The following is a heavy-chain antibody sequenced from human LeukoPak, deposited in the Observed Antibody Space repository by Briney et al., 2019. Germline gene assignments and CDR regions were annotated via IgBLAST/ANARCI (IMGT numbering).Heavy chain of an antibody. D-gene: IGHD6-13*01. CDR2: IWPGDSDT. J-gene: IGHJ4*02. CDR1: GYSFTNYW. Sequence: GESLKISCKASGYSFTNYWIGWVRQMPGKGLEWMAIIWPGDSDTRYSPSFQGQVTISADKSISTAYLQWSSLKASDTAMYYCARRGIAAASYYFDYWGQGTLVTVSS. CDR3: ARRGIAAASYYFDY. V-gene: IGHV5-51*01.